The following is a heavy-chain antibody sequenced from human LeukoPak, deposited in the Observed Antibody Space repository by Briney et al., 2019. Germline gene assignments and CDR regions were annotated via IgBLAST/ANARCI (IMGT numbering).Heavy chain of an antibody. Sequence: GGSLRLSCAASGFTFRNYVIHWVRQAPGKGLEWVAVTSSDLNVKLYADSVKGRFTISRDNSRSTLYLQMNSLRPEDTAIYYCARDIKWLGRYYYYGLDVWGQGTTVTVSS. CDR3: ARDIKWLGRYYYYGLDV. V-gene: IGHV3-30-3*01. D-gene: IGHD6-19*01. CDR2: TSSDLNVK. CDR1: GFTFRNYV. J-gene: IGHJ6*02.